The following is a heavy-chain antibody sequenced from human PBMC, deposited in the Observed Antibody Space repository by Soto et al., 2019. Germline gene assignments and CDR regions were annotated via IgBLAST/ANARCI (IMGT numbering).Heavy chain of an antibody. V-gene: IGHV4-59*01. CDR1: GGSLSSYY. CDR2: VSSTGRT. CDR3: ARVVIVGWGGGDWFDP. J-gene: IGHJ5*02. D-gene: IGHD3-10*01. Sequence: QVQLQESGPGLVKPSETLSLTCNVSGGSLSSYYWSWIRQSPEMGLEWIASVSSTGRTHYNPSLKSRVTIALDTSKSHVSVRLISVTTADTAMYYCARVVIVGWGGGDWFDPWGQGTLVSVSS.